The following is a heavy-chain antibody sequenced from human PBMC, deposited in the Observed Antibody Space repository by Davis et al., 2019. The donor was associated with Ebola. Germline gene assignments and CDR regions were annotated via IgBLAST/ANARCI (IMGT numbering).Heavy chain of an antibody. Sequence: PGGSLRLSCAASGFTVSTNYMSWVRQAPGKGLEWVSVIYCGGSTYYADSVKGRFTISRDNSKNTLYLQMTSLRAEDTAVYYCAREWGYDSSGYYDVYWGQGTLVTVSS. D-gene: IGHD3-22*01. CDR1: GFTVSTNY. J-gene: IGHJ4*02. V-gene: IGHV3-53*01. CDR3: AREWGYDSSGYYDVY. CDR2: IYCGGST.